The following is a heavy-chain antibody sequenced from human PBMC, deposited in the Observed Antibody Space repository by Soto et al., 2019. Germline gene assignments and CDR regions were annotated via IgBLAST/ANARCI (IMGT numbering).Heavy chain of an antibody. CDR2: ISYDGSNK. V-gene: IGHV3-30-3*01. Sequence: QVQLVESGGGVVQPGRSLRLSCAASGFTFSSYAMHWVRQAPGKGLEWVAVISYDGSNKYYADSVKGRFTISRDNSKNTLYLQMNSLRAEDTAVYYCARDRLRYNWNDFPYYSSGMDVWGQGTTVTVSS. J-gene: IGHJ6*02. CDR3: ARDRLRYNWNDFPYYSSGMDV. CDR1: GFTFSSYA. D-gene: IGHD1-1*01.